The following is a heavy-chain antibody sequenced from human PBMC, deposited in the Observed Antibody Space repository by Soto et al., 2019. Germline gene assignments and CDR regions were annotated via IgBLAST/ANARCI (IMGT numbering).Heavy chain of an antibody. CDR3: ARATPAGSADF. D-gene: IGHD3-10*01. J-gene: IGHJ4*02. CDR2: ISYSGSS. Sequence: QVQLQESGPGLVKPSQTLSLTCTVSGGSNIRDCYYWSCIRQHPGKGLEWIAYISYSGSSYSNPSLKSRVTISAGTSKNQFSLRLTSVTAADTAVYFCARATPAGSADFWGQGTLVTVSS. V-gene: IGHV4-31*03. CDR1: GGSNIRDCYY.